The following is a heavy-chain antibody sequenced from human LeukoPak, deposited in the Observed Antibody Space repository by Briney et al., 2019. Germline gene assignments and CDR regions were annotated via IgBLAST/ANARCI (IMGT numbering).Heavy chain of an antibody. J-gene: IGHJ4*02. Sequence: SGTLSLTCSGSGGSTSNYYWRWVRQPPGEGLGWVGCIYYSGSTSYNPSLQSRVTISVATSKNQFALELSTVTAADTAVYYCARHGVVDTSRKYYFDYWGQGTLVTASS. CDR1: GGSTSNYY. V-gene: IGHV4-59*08. CDR2: IYYSGST. D-gene: IGHD5-18*01. CDR3: ARHGVVDTSRKYYFDY.